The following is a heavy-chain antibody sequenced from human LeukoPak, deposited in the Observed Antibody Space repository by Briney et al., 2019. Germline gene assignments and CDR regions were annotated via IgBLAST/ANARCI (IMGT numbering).Heavy chain of an antibody. D-gene: IGHD6-19*01. V-gene: IGHV1-2*02. J-gene: IGHJ4*02. Sequence: GASVKVSCKASGYTFTGYYMHWVRQAPGQGLEWMGWINPNSGGTNYAQKFQGRVTMTRDTSISTAYMELSRLRSDDTAVYYCAKAGEAVAGTFDYWGQGTLVTVSS. CDR2: INPNSGGT. CDR3: AKAGEAVAGTFDY. CDR1: GYTFTGYY.